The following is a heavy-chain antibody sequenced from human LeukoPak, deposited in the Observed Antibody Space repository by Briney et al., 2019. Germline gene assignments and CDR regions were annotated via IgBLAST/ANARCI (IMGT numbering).Heavy chain of an antibody. CDR2: IIPIFGTA. D-gene: IGHD3-22*01. CDR1: GGTFISYA. V-gene: IGHV1-69*13. J-gene: IGHJ5*02. CDR3: AGYYYDSSGPNWFDP. Sequence: ASVKVSCKASGGTFISYAISWVRQAPGQGLEWMGGIIPIFGTANYAQKFQGRVTITADESTSTAYMELSSLRPEDTAVYYCAGYYYDSSGPNWFDPWGQGTLVTVSS.